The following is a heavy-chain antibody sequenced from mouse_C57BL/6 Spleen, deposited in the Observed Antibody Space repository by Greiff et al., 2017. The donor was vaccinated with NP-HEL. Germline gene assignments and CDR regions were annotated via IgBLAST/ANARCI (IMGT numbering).Heavy chain of an antibody. CDR3: TPAYYSNWFAY. D-gene: IGHD2-5*01. V-gene: IGHV14-4*01. CDR2: IDPENGDT. CDR1: GFNIKDDY. Sequence: EVMLVESGAELVRPGASVKLSCTASGFNIKDDYMHWVKQRPEQGLEWIGWIDPENGDTEYASKFQGKATITADTSSNTAYLQLISLTSEDTAVYYCTPAYYSNWFAYWGQGTLVTVSA. J-gene: IGHJ3*01.